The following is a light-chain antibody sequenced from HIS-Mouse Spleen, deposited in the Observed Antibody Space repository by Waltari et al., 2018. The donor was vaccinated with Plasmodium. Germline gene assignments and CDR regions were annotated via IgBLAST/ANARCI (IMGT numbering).Light chain of an antibody. CDR1: QSLLHSNVYNY. J-gene: IGKJ1*01. CDR3: MQALQTPRT. Sequence: DIVMTQSPLSLPVTPGEPASISCRSSQSLLHSNVYNYLDWYLQKPGQSPQLLIYLGSNRASGVPYRFSGSGSGTDFTLKISRVEAEDVGVYYCMQALQTPRTFGQGTKVEIK. CDR2: LGS. V-gene: IGKV2-28*01.